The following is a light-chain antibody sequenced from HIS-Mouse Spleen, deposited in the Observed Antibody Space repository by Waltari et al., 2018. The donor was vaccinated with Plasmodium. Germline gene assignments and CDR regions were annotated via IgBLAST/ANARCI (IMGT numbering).Light chain of an antibody. Sequence: SYELTQPPSVSVSPGQTARITCSGDALPKKYAYWYQPKSGQAPVLVIYDDSKRPSGIPERFSGSSSGTMATLTISGAQVEDEADYYCYSTDSSGNHRVFGGGTKLTVL. V-gene: IGLV3-10*01. CDR3: YSTDSSGNHRV. CDR2: DDS. J-gene: IGLJ3*02. CDR1: ALPKKY.